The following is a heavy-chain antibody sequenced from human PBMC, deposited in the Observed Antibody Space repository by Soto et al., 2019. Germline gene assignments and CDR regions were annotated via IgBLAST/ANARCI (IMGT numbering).Heavy chain of an antibody. CDR1: GGSITTGGSY. D-gene: IGHD2-2*02. CDR3: ARARFQVLYGKPYFDS. Sequence: QVQLQESGPGLVKPSQTLSLTCTVSGGSITTGGSYWSWIRQHPGTGLEWIGNIYHSGNTYYNPSIKSRLTISVDTSKNHFSLMVDSVTAADTAVYYCARARFQVLYGKPYFDSWGQGTLVTVSS. V-gene: IGHV4-31*03. J-gene: IGHJ4*02. CDR2: IYHSGNT.